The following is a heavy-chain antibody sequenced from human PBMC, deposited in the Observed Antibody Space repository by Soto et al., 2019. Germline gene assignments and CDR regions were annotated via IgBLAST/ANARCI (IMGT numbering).Heavy chain of an antibody. J-gene: IGHJ4*02. CDR3: ARGKSLEN. V-gene: IGHV1-8*01. CDR1: GYTFSNYD. CDR2: MNPHSGNT. D-gene: IGHD1-1*01. Sequence: QVQLVQSGAEVKKPGASVKVSCKASGYTFSNYDINWVRQATGQGLEWMGWMNPHSGNTGYAQKFQSRVTMTRDTSITTAYMELSSLRSEDTAVYDCARGKSLENWGQGTLVTVSS.